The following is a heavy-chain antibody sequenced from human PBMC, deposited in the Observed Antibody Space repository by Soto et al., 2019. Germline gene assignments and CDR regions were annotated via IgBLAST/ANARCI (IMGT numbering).Heavy chain of an antibody. J-gene: IGHJ4*02. D-gene: IGHD4-17*01. V-gene: IGHV1-46*01. CDR3: ARFYGDHSYNFDF. CDR2: INPSGGRT. Sequence: ASVNGSWKAAAYTFASYYMHWVRQAPGQGLEWMGIINPSGGRTSYAQKFKGRVTITRDKSTSTVYMELTSLRSEDTAVYYAARFYGDHSYNFDFCSQGTLVIVSS. CDR1: AYTFASYY.